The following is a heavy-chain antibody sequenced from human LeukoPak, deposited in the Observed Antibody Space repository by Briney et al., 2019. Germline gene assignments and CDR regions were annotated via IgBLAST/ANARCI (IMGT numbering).Heavy chain of an antibody. V-gene: IGHV1-46*01. J-gene: IGHJ4*02. D-gene: IGHD3-22*01. Sequence: ASVKVSCKASGYTFTSYYMHWVRQAPGQGLEWMGIINPSGGSTGYAQKFQGRVTMTRDTSTSTVCMELSSLRSEDTAVYYCARVFYYDSSGYYQYYFDYWGQGTLVTVSS. CDR2: INPSGGST. CDR1: GYTFTSYY. CDR3: ARVFYYDSSGYYQYYFDY.